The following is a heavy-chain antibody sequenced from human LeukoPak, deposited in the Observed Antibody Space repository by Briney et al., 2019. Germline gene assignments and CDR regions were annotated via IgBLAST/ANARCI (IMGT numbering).Heavy chain of an antibody. Sequence: ASVKVSCKASGGTFSSYAISWVRQAPGQGLEWMGRIIPIFGIANYAQKFQGRVTITADKSTSTADMELSSLRSNDTAVYYCAAGVEVQVPVGGWFDPGGQGTLVTVSS. CDR3: AAGVEVQVPVGGWFDP. D-gene: IGHD2-2*01. J-gene: IGHJ5*02. CDR1: GGTFSSYA. CDR2: IIPIFGIA. V-gene: IGHV1-69*04.